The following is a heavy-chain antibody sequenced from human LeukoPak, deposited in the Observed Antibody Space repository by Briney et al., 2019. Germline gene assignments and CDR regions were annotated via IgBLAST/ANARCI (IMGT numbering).Heavy chain of an antibody. CDR3: ACPGVAIQDDAFDI. CDR2: IYYSGST. Sequence: SETLSLTCTVSGGSISSYYWSWIRQSPGKGLDWIGYIYYSGSTKYNPSLKSRVTISVDTSKNQFSLKLSSVTAADTAVYYCACPGVAIQDDAFDIWGQGTMVTVSS. V-gene: IGHV4-59*12. J-gene: IGHJ3*02. CDR1: GGSISSYY. D-gene: IGHD2-2*02.